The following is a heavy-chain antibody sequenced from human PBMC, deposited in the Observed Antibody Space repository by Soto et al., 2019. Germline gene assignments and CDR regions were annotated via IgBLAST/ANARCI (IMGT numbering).Heavy chain of an antibody. J-gene: IGHJ5*02. D-gene: IGHD2-2*01. CDR1: AGAFSSYA. Sequence: SVKGSFKASAGAFSSYAISLVRQAPGQGLEWMGGIIPIFGTANYAQKFQGRVTITADKSTSTAYMELSSLRSEDTAVYYCARQYCSSTSCSNWFDPWGQGTMVTVSS. CDR2: IIPIFGTA. V-gene: IGHV1-69*06. CDR3: ARQYCSSTSCSNWFDP.